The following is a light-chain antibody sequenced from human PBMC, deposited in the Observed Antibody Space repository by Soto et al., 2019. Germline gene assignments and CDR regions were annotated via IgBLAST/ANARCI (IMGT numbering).Light chain of an antibody. CDR2: AAS. CDR3: QHYDHWPLS. Sequence: EIVMTQSPATLSVSPGERATLSCRASQSVRKNLAWFQQKPGQAPRLLIYAASTRATGIPDRFSGSGSGTEFNLTISSLQSEDFAVFYCQHYDHWPLSFGGGTQVEI. CDR1: QSVRKN. J-gene: IGKJ4*01. V-gene: IGKV3-15*01.